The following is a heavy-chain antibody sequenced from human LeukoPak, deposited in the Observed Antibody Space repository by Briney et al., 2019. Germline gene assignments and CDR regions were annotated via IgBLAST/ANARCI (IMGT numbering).Heavy chain of an antibody. J-gene: IGHJ4*02. CDR1: GGTFSSYA. CDR3: ATLLVPADY. V-gene: IGHV1-69*01. CDR2: IIPIFGTA. Sequence: SVKVSCKASGGTFSSYAISWVRQAPGQGLEWMGGIIPIFGTANYAQKCQGRVQITADESTSTAYMELSRLRSEDTAVYYCATLLVPADYWGQGTLVTVSS. D-gene: IGHD1-26*01.